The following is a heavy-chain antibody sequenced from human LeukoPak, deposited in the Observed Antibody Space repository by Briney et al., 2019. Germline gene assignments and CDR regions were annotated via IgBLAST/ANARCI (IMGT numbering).Heavy chain of an antibody. V-gene: IGHV1-2*02. CDR2: MNPNSGGT. Sequence: ASVKVSCKASGYTFTDYYMHWVRQAPGQGLEWMGWMNPNSGGTNYAQKFQGRVTMTEDTSTDTAYMELSSLRSEDTAVYYCANLKLDQWLGRIEFDYWGQGTLVTVSS. J-gene: IGHJ4*02. D-gene: IGHD6-19*01. CDR1: GYTFTDYY. CDR3: ANLKLDQWLGRIEFDY.